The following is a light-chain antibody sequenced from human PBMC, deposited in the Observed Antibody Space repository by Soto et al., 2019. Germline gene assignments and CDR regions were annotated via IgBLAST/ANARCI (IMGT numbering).Light chain of an antibody. V-gene: IGLV1-40*01. Sequence: QSVLTQPPSVSGAPGQRVTISCSGSSSNIGAGYDVHWYQQLPGTAPRLLIYANNPRPSGVPDRFSGSKSGTSASLAITGLQAEDEADYYCQSYDSSLNGSKVFGGGTKLTVL. CDR1: SSNIGAGYD. CDR2: ANN. J-gene: IGLJ2*01. CDR3: QSYDSSLNGSKV.